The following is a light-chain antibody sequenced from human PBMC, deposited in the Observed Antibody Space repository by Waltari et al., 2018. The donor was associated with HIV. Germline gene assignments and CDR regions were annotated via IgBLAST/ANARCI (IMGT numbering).Light chain of an antibody. J-gene: IGLJ2*01. CDR3: SSYADKNGFYVV. Sequence: QSALTQPPSASGSPGQSVTISCTGTNSDIGGYNYVPWYQQPPGKAPKLGISEVTKRPSGVPLRFSGSKSGTTASLTVSGLQAEDEADYYCSSYADKNGFYVVCGGGTKLTVL. CDR1: NSDIGGYNY. CDR2: EVT. V-gene: IGLV2-8*01.